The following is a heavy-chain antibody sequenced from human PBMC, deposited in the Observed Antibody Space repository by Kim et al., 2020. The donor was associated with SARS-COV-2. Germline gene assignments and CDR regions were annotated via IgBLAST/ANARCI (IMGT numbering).Heavy chain of an antibody. D-gene: IGHD5-12*01. J-gene: IGHJ5*02. Sequence: RGSLRLSCVASGFTFTSYAMTWVRQAPGKALEWVSVISGAGDATHYADSVKGRFTISSDSSENTVYLQMSSLRVDDTAVYYCARSKIYSPEPFDPWGQGTLVTVSS. V-gene: IGHV3-23*01. CDR1: GFTFTSYA. CDR3: ARSKIYSPEPFDP. CDR2: ISGAGDAT.